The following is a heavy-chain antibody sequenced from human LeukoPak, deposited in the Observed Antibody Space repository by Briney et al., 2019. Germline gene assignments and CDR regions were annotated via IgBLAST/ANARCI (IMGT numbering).Heavy chain of an antibody. CDR2: ISGSGGST. CDR1: GFTFSSYG. V-gene: IGHV3-23*01. Sequence: GGSLRLSCAASGFTFSSYGMSWVRQAPGKGLEWVSVISGSGGSTYYADSVKGRFTISRDNSKNTLYLQMNSLRAEDTAVYYCAKLGRVLRYLDYFDYWGQGTLVTVSS. CDR3: AKLGRVLRYLDYFDY. D-gene: IGHD3-9*01. J-gene: IGHJ4*02.